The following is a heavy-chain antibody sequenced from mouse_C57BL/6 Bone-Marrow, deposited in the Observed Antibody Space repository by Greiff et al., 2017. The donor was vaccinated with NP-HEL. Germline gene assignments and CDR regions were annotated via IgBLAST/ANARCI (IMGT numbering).Heavy chain of an antibody. D-gene: IGHD2-3*01. Sequence: QVQLQQPGAELVQPGASVKMSCKASGYTFTSYWITWVTQRPGQGFEWIGDLYPGSGSTNYNEKFTSKATLTVDTSSSTAYMQLSSLTSEDSAVYYCARSGWLLDYAMDYWGQGTSVTVSS. CDR1: GYTFTSYW. J-gene: IGHJ4*01. CDR2: LYPGSGST. CDR3: ARSGWLLDYAMDY. V-gene: IGHV1-55*01.